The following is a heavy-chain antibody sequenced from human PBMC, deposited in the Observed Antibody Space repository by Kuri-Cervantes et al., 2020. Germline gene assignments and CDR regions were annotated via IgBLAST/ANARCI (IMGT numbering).Heavy chain of an antibody. CDR2: ISWNSGSI. CDR1: GFTFDDYA. Sequence: LSLTCAASGFTFDDYAMHWVRQAPGKGLEWVSGISWNSGSIGYADSVKGRFTISRDNAKNSLYLQMNSLRAEDTALYYCAKASGFFDLWGRGTLVTVSS. J-gene: IGHJ2*01. D-gene: IGHD2-15*01. CDR3: AKASGFFDL. V-gene: IGHV3-9*01.